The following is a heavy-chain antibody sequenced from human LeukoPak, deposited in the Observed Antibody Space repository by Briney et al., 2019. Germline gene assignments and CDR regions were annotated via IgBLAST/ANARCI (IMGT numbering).Heavy chain of an antibody. CDR3: ARSGYYYDSSGYHPGYFDY. Sequence: SCKASGYTFTGYYMHWVRQAPGKGLEWVAVISYDGSNKYYADSVKGRFTISRDNSKNTLYLQMNSLRAEDTAVYYCARSGYYYDSSGYHPGYFDYWGQGTLVTVSS. CDR2: ISYDGSNK. CDR1: GYTFTGYY. D-gene: IGHD3-22*01. V-gene: IGHV3-30-3*01. J-gene: IGHJ4*02.